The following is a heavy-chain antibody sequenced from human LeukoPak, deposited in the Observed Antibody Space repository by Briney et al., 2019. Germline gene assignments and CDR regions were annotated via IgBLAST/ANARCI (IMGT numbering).Heavy chain of an antibody. CDR3: TRSLGSGWYIDY. J-gene: IGHJ4*02. Sequence: GGSLRLSCTASGLTSGDYALSWFRQATGKGLEWVSFISSKAYGGTTKYAASVRGRFTISRDYSKAIAYLQMDSLKTEDTGMYYCTRSLGSGWYIDYWGQGTLVTVSS. CDR1: GLTSGDYA. D-gene: IGHD6-19*01. CDR2: ISSKAYGGTT. V-gene: IGHV3-49*03.